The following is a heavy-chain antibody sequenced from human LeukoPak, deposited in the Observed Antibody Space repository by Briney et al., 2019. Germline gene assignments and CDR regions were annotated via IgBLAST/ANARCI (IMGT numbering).Heavy chain of an antibody. CDR1: GYTYTSYA. CDR3: ARWTPFKSTADFDY. J-gene: IGHJ4*02. CDR2: INTNTGNP. Sequence: ASVKVSCKASGYTYTSYAMNWVRQAPGQGLEWMGWINTNTGNPTYAQGFTGRFVFSLDTSVSTAYLQISSLKAEDTAVYYCARWTPFKSTADFDYWGQGTLVTVSS. D-gene: IGHD3-16*01. V-gene: IGHV7-4-1*02.